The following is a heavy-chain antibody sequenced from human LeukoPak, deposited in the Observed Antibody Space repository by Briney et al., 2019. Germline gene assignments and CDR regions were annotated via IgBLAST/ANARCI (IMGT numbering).Heavy chain of an antibody. V-gene: IGHV4-4*07. D-gene: IGHD2-15*01. Sequence: ASETLSLTCTVSGGSISTYYWSWIRQPAGKGLEWIGRIYTSGSTDYNPSLKSRVTMSVDTSKNQFSLKLTSVTAADTAMYYCARDRGLGGWFDPWGQGTLVTVSS. CDR2: IYTSGST. CDR1: GGSISTYY. CDR3: ARDRGLGGWFDP. J-gene: IGHJ5*02.